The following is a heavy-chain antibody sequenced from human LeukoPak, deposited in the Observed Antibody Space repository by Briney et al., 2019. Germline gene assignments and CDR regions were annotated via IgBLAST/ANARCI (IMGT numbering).Heavy chain of an antibody. CDR2: ISGSGGST. CDR3: AKDILSSSWYGTPFDY. Sequence: GGSLRLSCAASGFTFSSYAMSWVRQAPGKGLEWVSAISGSGGSTYYADSVKGRFTISRDNSKNTLYLQMNSLRAEDTAVYYCAKDILSSSWYGTPFDYWGQGTLVTVSP. CDR1: GFTFSSYA. J-gene: IGHJ4*02. V-gene: IGHV3-23*01. D-gene: IGHD6-13*01.